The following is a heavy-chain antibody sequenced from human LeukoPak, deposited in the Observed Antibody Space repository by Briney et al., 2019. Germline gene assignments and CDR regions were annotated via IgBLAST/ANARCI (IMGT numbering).Heavy chain of an antibody. CDR3: ARDVRGSSGRYYYYYMDV. Sequence: PSETLSLTCTVSGGSISSSTYYWGWIRQPPGKGLEWIGSIYYSGRTYYNPSLKSRVTISIDTSKNQFSLKVSSVTAADTAVFYCARDVRGSSGRYYYYYMDVWGKGTTVTVSS. J-gene: IGHJ6*03. V-gene: IGHV4-39*07. CDR1: GGSISSSTYY. CDR2: IYYSGRT. D-gene: IGHD3-22*01.